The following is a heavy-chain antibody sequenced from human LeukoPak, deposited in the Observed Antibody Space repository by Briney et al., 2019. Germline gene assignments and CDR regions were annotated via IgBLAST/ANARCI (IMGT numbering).Heavy chain of an antibody. CDR2: ISYHGSNK. V-gene: IGHV3-30-3*01. Sequence: GGSLRHSCAASGFIFSSHTMHWVRQAPGKGLEWVAVISYHGSNKDYGDSVKGRFTISRDNSQNTLYLQMNSLRVEDTAVYYCVRDLSYSSGVFDYWGQGTLLTVSS. CDR3: VRDLSYSSGVFDY. J-gene: IGHJ4*02. CDR1: GFIFSSHT. D-gene: IGHD6-19*01.